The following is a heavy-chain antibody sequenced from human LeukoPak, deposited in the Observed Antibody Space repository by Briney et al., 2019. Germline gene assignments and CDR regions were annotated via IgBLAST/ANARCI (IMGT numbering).Heavy chain of an antibody. CDR1: GYTFTSYY. CDR3: ASSQLIAAAGTDYYFGMDV. Sequence: GASVKVSCKASGYTFTSYYMHWVRQAPGQGLEWMGMINPGGGSTTYAQKFQGRVTMNRDTSTSTVYMELSSLRSEDTAVYYCASSQLIAAAGTDYYFGMDVWGQGTTVTVSS. CDR2: INPGGGST. J-gene: IGHJ6*02. D-gene: IGHD6-13*01. V-gene: IGHV1-46*01.